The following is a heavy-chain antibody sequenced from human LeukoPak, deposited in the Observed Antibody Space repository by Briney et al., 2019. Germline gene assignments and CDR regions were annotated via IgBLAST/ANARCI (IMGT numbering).Heavy chain of an antibody. V-gene: IGHV1-2*02. Sequence: GASVKVSCKASGYTFTCYYMHWVRQAPGQGLEWMGWINPNSGSTNYAQKFQGRVTITRDTSISTAYMELSRLRSDDTAVYYCASPLYDGDYDYGMDVWGQGTTVTVSS. J-gene: IGHJ6*02. CDR3: ASPLYDGDYDYGMDV. CDR2: INPNSGST. D-gene: IGHD5/OR15-5a*01. CDR1: GYTFTCYY.